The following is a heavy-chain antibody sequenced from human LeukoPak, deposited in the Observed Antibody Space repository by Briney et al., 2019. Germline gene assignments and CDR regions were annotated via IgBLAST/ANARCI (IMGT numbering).Heavy chain of an antibody. J-gene: IGHJ4*02. V-gene: IGHV3-7*01. CDR1: GFTFSSYW. D-gene: IGHD2-2*01. CDR2: IKEDGSEK. Sequence: PGGSLRLSCAASGFTFSSYWMSWVRQAPEKGLEWVANIKEDGSEKYYVDSVKGRITISRDNAKNSLYLQMGSLRAEDTSVYCCARDRVCVRVPAQLDYWGQGTLVTVSS. CDR3: ARDRVCVRVPAQLDY.